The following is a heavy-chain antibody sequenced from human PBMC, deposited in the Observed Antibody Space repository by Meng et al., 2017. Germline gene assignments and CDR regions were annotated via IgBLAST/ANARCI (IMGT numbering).Heavy chain of an antibody. CDR1: GYTFTGYY. CDR3: ARMNYGSRSRRLDY. V-gene: IGHV1-2*06. Sequence: LVPTWAEVTKPGAAVKASCKASGYTFTGYYMHWGRQAPGQGLEWMGRINPNSGGTNYAQKFQGRVTMSRDTSISTAYMELSRLRSDDTAVYYCARMNYGSRSRRLDYWGQGTLVTVSS. CDR2: INPNSGGT. D-gene: IGHD3-10*01. J-gene: IGHJ4*02.